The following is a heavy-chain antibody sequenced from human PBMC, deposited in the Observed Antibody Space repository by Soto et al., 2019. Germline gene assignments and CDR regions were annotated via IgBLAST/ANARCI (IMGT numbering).Heavy chain of an antibody. Sequence: PSETLSLTCSVSGGSISSSSYYWGWIRQPPGKGLEWIGNIYYSGGTYYNPSLKSRVTISVDTSKNQFSLKLSSVTAADTAVYYCARRESYDILTGYYHFDYWGQGTLVTVS. J-gene: IGHJ4*02. D-gene: IGHD3-9*01. V-gene: IGHV4-39*01. CDR2: IYYSGGT. CDR1: GGSISSSSYY. CDR3: ARRESYDILTGYYHFDY.